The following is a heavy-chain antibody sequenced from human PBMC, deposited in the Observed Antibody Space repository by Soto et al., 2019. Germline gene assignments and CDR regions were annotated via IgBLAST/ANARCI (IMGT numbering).Heavy chain of an antibody. V-gene: IGHV4-4*02. CDR1: GGSISTSNW. CDR2: VYRTGST. J-gene: IGHJ4*02. CDR3: ARARATIAAAAIFDC. D-gene: IGHD6-13*01. Sequence: QVQLQESGPGLVKPSGTLSLTCAASGGSISTSNWWSWVRQPPGKGLGGIGEVYRTGSTNYKPSLESRIIVSVDKSKRQFSMTLTSVTAADTAVYYCARARATIAAAAIFDCWGQGTLVTVSS.